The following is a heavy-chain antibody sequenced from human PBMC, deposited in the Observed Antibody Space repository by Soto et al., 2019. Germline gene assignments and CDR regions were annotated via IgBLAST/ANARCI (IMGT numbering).Heavy chain of an antibody. D-gene: IGHD6-13*01. CDR3: ARGHAALFYFDY. V-gene: IGHV1-2*04. CDR1: GYTFTGYY. J-gene: IGHJ4*02. CDR2: INPNSGGT. Sequence: AAVKVSCKASGYTFTGYYMHWVRQAPGQGLEWMGWINPNSGGTNYAQKFQGWVTMTRDTSISTAYMELSRLRSDDTAVYYCARGHAALFYFDYWGQGTLVTVSS.